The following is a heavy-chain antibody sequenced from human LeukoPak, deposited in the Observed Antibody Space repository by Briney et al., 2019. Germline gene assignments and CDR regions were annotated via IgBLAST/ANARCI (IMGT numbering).Heavy chain of an antibody. J-gene: IGHJ4*02. CDR3: ARGHWEQDTSTYAY. CDR1: GTSITYGGYT. D-gene: IGHD1-26*01. Sequence: SETLSLTCAVSGTSITYGGYTWNWIRQPPGKGLEWIGYIYYSGTTFYNPSFKSRVTMSLESAKNQLSLKLRSVTAADTAVYYCARGHWEQDTSTYAYWGQGSLVTVPS. V-gene: IGHV4-30-4*07. CDR2: IYYSGTT.